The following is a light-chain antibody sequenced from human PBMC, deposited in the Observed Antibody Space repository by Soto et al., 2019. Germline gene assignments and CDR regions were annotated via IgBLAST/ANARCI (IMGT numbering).Light chain of an antibody. V-gene: IGKV1-9*01. CDR1: QGISSY. CDR3: QQFNSL. CDR2: AAS. J-gene: IGKJ5*01. Sequence: IQLTQSPSSLSASVGDRVTITCRASQGISSYLAWYQQKPGKAPKLLIYAASTLQSGVPSRFSGSGSGTHFILTISNLQPEDFATYYCQQFNSLFGQGTRLEIK.